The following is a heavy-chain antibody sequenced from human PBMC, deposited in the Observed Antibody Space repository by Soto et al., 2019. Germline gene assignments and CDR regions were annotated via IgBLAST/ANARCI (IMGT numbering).Heavy chain of an antibody. V-gene: IGHV3-74*01. J-gene: IGHJ4*02. CDR3: CSRYGDYRYWLDF. CDR2: INGDGSTT. Sequence: GGSLRLSCAASGFTFSSQWMHWVRQAPGKGLVWVSRINGDGSTTSYADSVKGRFTISRDNAKNTVYLQMNSLRAEDTAVYYCCSRYGDYRYWLDFWGQGTLVTVSS. CDR1: GFTFSSQW. D-gene: IGHD2-8*02.